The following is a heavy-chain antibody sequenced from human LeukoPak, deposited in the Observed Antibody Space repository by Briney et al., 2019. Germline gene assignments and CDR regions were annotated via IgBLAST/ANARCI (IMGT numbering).Heavy chain of an antibody. CDR1: GFTFSSYG. D-gene: IGHD3-3*01. CDR2: IKQDGSEK. J-gene: IGHJ4*02. Sequence: GGSLRLSCAASGFTFSSYGMHWVRQAPGKGLEWVANIKQDGSEKYYVDSVKGRFTISRDNAKNSLYLQMNSLRAEDTAVYYCAREWLYYDFWSGYQARGYYFDYWGQGTLVTVSS. CDR3: AREWLYYDFWSGYQARGYYFDY. V-gene: IGHV3-7*01.